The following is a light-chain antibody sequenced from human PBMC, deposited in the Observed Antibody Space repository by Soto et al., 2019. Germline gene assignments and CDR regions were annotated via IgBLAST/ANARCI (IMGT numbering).Light chain of an antibody. CDR3: QQYNDWPRGT. CDR2: GAS. V-gene: IGKV3-15*01. CDR1: QSVGSN. Sequence: EIVMTQSPATLSVSPGERATLSCRASQSVGSNLAWYQQKPGQAPRLLIYGASTRATGIPARFSGSGSGTDFTLTISSLQSEDFAVYYCQQYNDWPRGTFGLGTKVEI. J-gene: IGKJ1*01.